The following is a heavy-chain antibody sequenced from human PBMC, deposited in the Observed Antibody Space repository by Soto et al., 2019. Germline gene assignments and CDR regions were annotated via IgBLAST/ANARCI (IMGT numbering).Heavy chain of an antibody. V-gene: IGHV4-31*03. Sequence: QVQLQESGPGLVKPSQTLSLTCTVSGGSISSGGYYWSWIRQHPGKGLEWIGYIYYSGSTYYNPSLRRRVTVSVDTSKNQFSLKLSSVTAADTAVYYCARVRRSGYFYNWFDPWGQGTLVTVSS. CDR3: ARVRRSGYFYNWFDP. CDR2: IYYSGST. D-gene: IGHD3-3*01. J-gene: IGHJ5*02. CDR1: GGSISSGGYY.